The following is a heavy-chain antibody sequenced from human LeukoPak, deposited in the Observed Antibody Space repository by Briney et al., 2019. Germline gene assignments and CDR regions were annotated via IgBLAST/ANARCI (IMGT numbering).Heavy chain of an antibody. V-gene: IGHV3-53*01. Sequence: PGGSLRLSCGASGFTVSNHHMSWVRQTPGKGLERVSVIFSGGNAYYTDSVKGRFTISRDNSKNTLYLQVNRLRAEDTAVYYCARDGGWPGYFDIWGQGTMVTVSS. D-gene: IGHD3-16*01. CDR3: ARDGGWPGYFDI. CDR1: GFTVSNHH. J-gene: IGHJ3*02. CDR2: IFSGGNA.